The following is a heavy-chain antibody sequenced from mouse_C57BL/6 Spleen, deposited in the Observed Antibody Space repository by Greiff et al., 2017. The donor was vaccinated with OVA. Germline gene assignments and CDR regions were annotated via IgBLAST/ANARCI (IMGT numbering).Heavy chain of an antibody. CDR1: GYTFTSYW. Sequence: QVQLQQPGAELVMPGASVKLSCKASGYTFTSYWMHWVKQRPGQGLEWIGEIDPSDSYTNYNQKFKGKSTLTVDKSSSTAYMQLSSLTSEDSAVYYCARSYDDDVDYAMDYWGQGTSVTVSS. CDR3: ARSYDDDVDYAMDY. D-gene: IGHD2-4*01. CDR2: IDPSDSYT. J-gene: IGHJ4*01. V-gene: IGHV1-69*01.